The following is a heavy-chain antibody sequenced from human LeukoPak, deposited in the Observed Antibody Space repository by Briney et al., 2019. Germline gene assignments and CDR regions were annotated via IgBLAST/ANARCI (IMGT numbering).Heavy chain of an antibody. CDR2: ISSSGSTI. Sequence: PGGSLRLSCAASGFTFSDYYMSWTRQAPGKGLEWVSYISSSGSTIYYADSVKGRFTISRDNAKNSLYLQMNSLRAEDTAVYYCARVVITFGGVIDRFDYWGQGTLVTVSS. D-gene: IGHD3-16*02. V-gene: IGHV3-11*01. J-gene: IGHJ4*02. CDR1: GFTFSDYY. CDR3: ARVVITFGGVIDRFDY.